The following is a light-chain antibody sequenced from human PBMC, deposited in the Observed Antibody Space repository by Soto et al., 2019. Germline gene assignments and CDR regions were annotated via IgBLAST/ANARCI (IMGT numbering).Light chain of an antibody. CDR3: QSYDSSLSCYV. J-gene: IGLJ1*01. V-gene: IGLV1-40*01. Sequence: QSVLTQPPSVSGAPGQRVTISCTGSSSNIGAGYDVHWYQQLPGTAPKLLIYGNSNRPSGVPDRFSGSKSGTSASLASTGLQAEDESDYYCQSYDSSLSCYVFGTGTKLTV. CDR2: GNS. CDR1: SSNIGAGYD.